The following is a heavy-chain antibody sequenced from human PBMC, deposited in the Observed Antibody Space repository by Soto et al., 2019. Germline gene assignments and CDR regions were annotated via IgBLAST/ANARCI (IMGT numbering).Heavy chain of an antibody. V-gene: IGHV4-59*01. Sequence: SETLSLPCTVSGGSISSYYWSWIRQPPGKGLEWIGYIYYSGSTNYNPSLKSRVTISVDTSKNQFSLKLSSVTAADTAVYYCARQTTVTAYYYYGMDVWGQGTTVTV. CDR3: ARQTTVTAYYYYGMDV. D-gene: IGHD4-4*01. CDR2: IYYSGST. J-gene: IGHJ6*02. CDR1: GGSISSYY.